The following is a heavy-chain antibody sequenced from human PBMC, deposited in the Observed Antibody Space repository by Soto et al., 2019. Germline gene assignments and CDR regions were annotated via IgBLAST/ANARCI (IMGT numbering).Heavy chain of an antibody. Sequence: SETLSLTCAVYGGSFSGYYWSWIRQPPGKGLEWIGEINHSGSTNYNPSLKSRVTISVDTSKNQFSLKLSSVTAADTAVYYCARDRYFDYWGQGTRVTVSS. CDR3: ARDRYFDY. CDR2: INHSGST. CDR1: GGSFSGYY. V-gene: IGHV4-34*01. J-gene: IGHJ4*02.